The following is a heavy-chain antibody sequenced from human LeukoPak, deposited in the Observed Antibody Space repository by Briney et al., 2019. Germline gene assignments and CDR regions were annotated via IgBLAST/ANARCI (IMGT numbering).Heavy chain of an antibody. CDR3: ARVLLWFGGHFDY. J-gene: IGHJ4*02. Sequence: SETLSLTCTVSGGSISSGGYYWSWIRQHPGKGLEWIGYIYYSGSTYYNPSLKSRVTISVDTSKNQFSLKLSSVTAADTAVYYCARVLLWFGGHFDYWGQGTLVTVSS. CDR2: IYYSGST. V-gene: IGHV4-30-4*08. D-gene: IGHD3-10*01. CDR1: GGSISSGGYY.